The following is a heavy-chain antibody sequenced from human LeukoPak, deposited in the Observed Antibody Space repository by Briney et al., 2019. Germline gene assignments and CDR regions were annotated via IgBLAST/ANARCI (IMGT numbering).Heavy chain of an antibody. CDR3: ARGVGLSQNYYFDY. D-gene: IGHD3-16*02. V-gene: IGHV1-69*05. J-gene: IGHJ4*02. CDR2: IIPIFGTA. Sequence: ASVKVSCKASGYTFTGYYMHWVRQAPGQGLEWMGGIIPIFGTANYAQKSQGRVTITTDESTSTAYMELSSLRSEDTAVYYCARGVGLSQNYYFDYWGQGTLVTVSS. CDR1: GYTFTGYY.